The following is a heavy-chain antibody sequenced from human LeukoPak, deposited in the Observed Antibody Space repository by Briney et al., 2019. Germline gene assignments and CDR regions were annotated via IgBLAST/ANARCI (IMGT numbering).Heavy chain of an antibody. J-gene: IGHJ4*02. CDR2: ISPTGSTT. CDR1: GFSFSGHW. Sequence: PPGGSLRLSCTASGFSFSGHWMHWARHLPGKGLVWVSRISPTGSTTSYADSVKGQFTVSRDNAKNTLYLQVNNLRAEDTAVYYCARGPNSNGSGLDFWGQGTLLTVSS. D-gene: IGHD6-25*01. V-gene: IGHV3-74*01. CDR3: ARGPNSNGSGLDF.